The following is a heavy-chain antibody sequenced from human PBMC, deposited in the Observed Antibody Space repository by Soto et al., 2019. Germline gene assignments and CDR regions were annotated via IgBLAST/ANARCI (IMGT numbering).Heavy chain of an antibody. J-gene: IGHJ6*02. V-gene: IGHV3-30-3*01. Sequence: QVHLVESGGGVVQPGRSLRLSCAASGLSFGDDAMHWVRQAPGKGLEWVGVITYDGSSKYYADSVTGRFTISRDNSKSTLYLQMDSLITKDTAVYYCARDVGTQMDFWSTSGMDVWGQGTTVTVSS. CDR1: GLSFGDDA. D-gene: IGHD3-3*01. CDR2: ITYDGSSK. CDR3: ARDVGTQMDFWSTSGMDV.